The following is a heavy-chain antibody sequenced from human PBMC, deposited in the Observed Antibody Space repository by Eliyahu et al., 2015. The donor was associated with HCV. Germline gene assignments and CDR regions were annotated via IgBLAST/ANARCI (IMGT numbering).Heavy chain of an antibody. CDR3: AMTVGYCSSTSCYGYYYYGMDV. CDR1: GGTFSSYA. D-gene: IGHD2-2*01. CDR2: IIPILGIA. V-gene: IGHV1-69*04. Sequence: QLVQSGAEVKKPGSSVKVSCKASGGTFSSYAISWVRQAPGQGLEXMGRIIPILGIANYAQKLQGRVTITADKSTSTAYMELSSLRSEDTAVYYCAMTVGYCSSTSCYGYYYYGMDVWGQGTTVTVSS. J-gene: IGHJ6*02.